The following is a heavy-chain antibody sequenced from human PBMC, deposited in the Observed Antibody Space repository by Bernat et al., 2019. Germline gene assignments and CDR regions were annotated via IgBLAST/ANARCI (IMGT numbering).Heavy chain of an antibody. CDR3: ARDGLVPAAMGGFDP. D-gene: IGHD2-2*01. Sequence: EVQLVETGGGLIQPGGSLRLSCAASGFTVSSNYMSWVHQAPGKGLEWVSVIYSGGSTYYADSVKGRFTISRDNSKNTLYLQMNSLRAEDTAVYYCARDGLVPAAMGGFDPWGQGTLVTVSS. CDR1: GFTVSSNY. CDR2: IYSGGST. J-gene: IGHJ5*02. V-gene: IGHV3-53*02.